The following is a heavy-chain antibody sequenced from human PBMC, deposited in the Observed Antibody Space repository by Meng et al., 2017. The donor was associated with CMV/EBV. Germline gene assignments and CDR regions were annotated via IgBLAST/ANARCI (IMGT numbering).Heavy chain of an antibody. Sequence: VQVVESGGDVKDPGAAVKVSCKGSGGTFSSLNLSWARQGPEQGYEWMGGIIPIFGTANSAQKFQGRVTMTADESASTAYMELSSLRSEDTAVYYCEQGYTGHWGQGNLVTVSS. D-gene: IGHD1-26*01. CDR2: IIPIFGTA. CDR3: EQGYTGH. J-gene: IGHJ4*02. V-gene: IGHV1-69*12. CDR1: GGTFSSLN.